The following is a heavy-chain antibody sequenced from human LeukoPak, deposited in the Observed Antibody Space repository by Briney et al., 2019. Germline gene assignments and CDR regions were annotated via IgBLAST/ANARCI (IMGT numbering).Heavy chain of an antibody. J-gene: IGHJ4*02. D-gene: IGHD3-16*02. CDR3: ARSDYVWGSYRQYYFDY. CDR1: GGTFSSYT. CDR2: IIPLFGTP. V-gene: IGHV1-69*13. Sequence: GASVKVSCKASGGTFSSYTISWVRQAPGQGLEWMGGIIPLFGTPDYAQKFQGRVTITADESTSTAYMELSSLRSEDTAVYYCARSDYVWGSYRQYYFDYWGQGTLVTVSS.